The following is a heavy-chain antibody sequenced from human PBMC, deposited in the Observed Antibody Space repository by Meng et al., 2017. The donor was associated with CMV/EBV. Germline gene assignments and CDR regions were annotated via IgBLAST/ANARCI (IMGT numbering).Heavy chain of an antibody. CDR2: ISSSSSYI. V-gene: IGHV3-21*01. D-gene: IGHD6-6*01. Sequence: GGSLRLSCAASGFTFSRYTINWVRQAPGKGLEWVSSISSSSSYIYYADSVKGRFTISRDNAKNSLYLQMNSRRAEDTAVYYCARGGGWSSSSDWGDYYYYGMDVRGQGTTVTVSS. J-gene: IGHJ6*02. CDR3: ARGGGWSSSSDWGDYYYYGMDV. CDR1: GFTFSRYT.